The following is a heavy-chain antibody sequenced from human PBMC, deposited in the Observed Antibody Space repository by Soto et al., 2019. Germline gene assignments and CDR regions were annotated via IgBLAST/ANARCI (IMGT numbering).Heavy chain of an antibody. CDR3: ARARTSSAVDFDY. Sequence: QVQLQESGPGLVKPSETLSLTCTVSGGSISSYYWSWIRQPPGKGLEWIGYIYYTGNTNYNPSLKSRGTISVDTSKNQFSLKLTSLTAADTAVYYCARARTSSAVDFDYWGQGTLVTVSS. J-gene: IGHJ4*02. CDR2: IYYTGNT. D-gene: IGHD6-19*01. V-gene: IGHV4-59*01. CDR1: GGSISSYY.